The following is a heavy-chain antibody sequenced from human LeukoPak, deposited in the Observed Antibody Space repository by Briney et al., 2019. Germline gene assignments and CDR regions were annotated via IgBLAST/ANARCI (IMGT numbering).Heavy chain of an antibody. CDR2: ISADSATT. V-gene: IGHV3-23*01. D-gene: IGHD3-10*01. CDR3: ARKSASGNYPLDY. CDR1: GFTFSNYS. J-gene: IGHJ4*02. Sequence: GGSLRLSCAASGFTFSNYSMNWVRQAPGKGLEWVSVISADSATTFYADSVKGRFTISRDNAKSTVFLQMSSLRAEDTALYYCARKSASGNYPLDYWGQGTLVTVSS.